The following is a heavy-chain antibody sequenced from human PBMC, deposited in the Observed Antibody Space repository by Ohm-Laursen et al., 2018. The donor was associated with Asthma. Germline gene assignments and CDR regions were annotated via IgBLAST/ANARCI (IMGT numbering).Heavy chain of an antibody. CDR3: ARGRRDYYDSSGFYYYGMDV. D-gene: IGHD3-22*01. V-gene: IGHV1-69*06. CDR1: GGTFSSYA. CDR2: IIPIFRTS. J-gene: IGHJ6*02. Sequence: ALVKVSCNASGGTFSSYAINWVRQAPGQGLEWMGGIIPIFRTSNYAQKFQGRVTITADKSTSTAYMELSSLRSEDTAVYYCARGRRDYYDSSGFYYYGMDVWGQGTTVTVSS.